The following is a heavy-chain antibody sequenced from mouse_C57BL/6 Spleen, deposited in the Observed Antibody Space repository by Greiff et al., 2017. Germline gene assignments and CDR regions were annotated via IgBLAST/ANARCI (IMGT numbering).Heavy chain of an antibody. V-gene: IGHV1-81*01. CDR1: GYTFTSYG. CDR2: IYPRSGNT. D-gene: IGHD4-1*01. Sequence: QVQLKESGAELARPGASVKLSCKASGYTFTSYGISWVKQRTGQGLEWIGEIYPRSGNTYYNEKFKGKATLTADKSSSTAYMELRSLTSEDSAVYFCARRGTGTNYFDYWGQGTTLTVSS. CDR3: ARRGTGTNYFDY. J-gene: IGHJ2*01.